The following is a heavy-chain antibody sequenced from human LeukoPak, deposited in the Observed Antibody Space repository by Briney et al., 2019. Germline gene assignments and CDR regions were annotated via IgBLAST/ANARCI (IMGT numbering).Heavy chain of an antibody. J-gene: IGHJ4*02. V-gene: IGHV1-18*01. CDR1: GYTFTSYG. CDR3: ARGVDMVLRFLEWLLPDFDY. Sequence: GPVKVSCKASGYTFTSYGISWVRQAPGQGLEWMGWISAYNGNTNYAQKLQGRVTMTTDTSTSTAYMELSSLRSEDTAVYYCARGVDMVLRFLEWLLPDFDYWGQGTLVTVSS. D-gene: IGHD3-3*01. CDR2: ISAYNGNT.